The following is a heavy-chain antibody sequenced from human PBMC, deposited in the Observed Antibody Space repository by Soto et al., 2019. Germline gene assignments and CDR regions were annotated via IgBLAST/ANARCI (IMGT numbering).Heavy chain of an antibody. D-gene: IGHD3-3*01. CDR1: GFSLSTSGVG. V-gene: IGHV2-5*01. CDR3: AHRPYSYDFWSGYYSDWFDP. CDR2: IYWNDDK. Sequence: GPTLGDPTQTLTLTCTFSGFSLSTSGVGVGWVRQPPGKALEWLALIYWNDDKRYSPSLKSRLTITKDTSKNQVVLTMTNMDPVDTATYYCAHRPYSYDFWSGYYSDWFDPWGQGTLVTVSS. J-gene: IGHJ5*02.